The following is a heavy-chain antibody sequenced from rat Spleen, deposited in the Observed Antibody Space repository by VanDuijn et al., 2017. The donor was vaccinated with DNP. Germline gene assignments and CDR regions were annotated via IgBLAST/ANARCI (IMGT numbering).Heavy chain of an antibody. CDR1: GFTFSDSA. D-gene: IGHD1-1*01. Sequence: EVQLLEFGGGLVQPGRSMKLSCAASGFTFSDSAMAWVRQAPTKGLEWVASITNSGSDTKYRDSVQGRFTISRDNAKNTLYLQMDSLRSEDTATYYCATRGSVTGAMDAWGQGTSVTVSS. J-gene: IGHJ4*01. CDR2: ITNSGSDT. V-gene: IGHV5-25*01. CDR3: ATRGSVTGAMDA.